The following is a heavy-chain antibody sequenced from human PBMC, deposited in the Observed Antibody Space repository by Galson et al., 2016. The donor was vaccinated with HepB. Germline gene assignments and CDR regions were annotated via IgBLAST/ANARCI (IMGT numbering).Heavy chain of an antibody. CDR3: ARGLEQPVGHFAV. CDR1: GFTFSTYS. V-gene: IGHV3-48*02. CDR2: LSSRFGTI. D-gene: IGHD1/OR15-1a*01. Sequence: SLRLSCAASGFTFSTYSMNWVRQRPGKALEWLSHLSSRFGTIFYADSVKGRFTSSRDNGKNSVFLQLNGLRDDDTALYYCARGLEQPVGHFAVWGQGTLVTVSS. J-gene: IGHJ4*02.